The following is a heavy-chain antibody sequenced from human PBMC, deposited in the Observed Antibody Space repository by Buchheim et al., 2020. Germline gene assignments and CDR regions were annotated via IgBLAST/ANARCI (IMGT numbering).Heavy chain of an antibody. D-gene: IGHD3-22*01. CDR2: ISSSGSTI. Sequence: EVQLVESGGGLVQPGGSLRLSCAASGFTFSSYEMNWVRQAPGKGLEWASYISSSGSTIYYADSVKGRFTISRDNAKNSLYLQMNSLRAEDTAVYYCARDYIFDSSGYYQGYYYGMDVWGQGTT. J-gene: IGHJ6*02. CDR3: ARDYIFDSSGYYQGYYYGMDV. CDR1: GFTFSSYE. V-gene: IGHV3-48*03.